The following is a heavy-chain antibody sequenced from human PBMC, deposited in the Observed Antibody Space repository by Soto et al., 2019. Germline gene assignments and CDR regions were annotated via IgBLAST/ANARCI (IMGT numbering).Heavy chain of an antibody. CDR1: GFTFSSYG. CDR3: AKSSIAAAGLDAFDI. Sequence: LRLSCAASGFTFSSYGMHWVRQAPGKGLEWVAVISYDGSNKYYADSVKGRFTISRDNSKNTLYLQMNSLRAEDTAVYYCAKSSIAAAGLDAFDIWGQGTMVTVSS. D-gene: IGHD6-13*01. CDR2: ISYDGSNK. V-gene: IGHV3-30*18. J-gene: IGHJ3*02.